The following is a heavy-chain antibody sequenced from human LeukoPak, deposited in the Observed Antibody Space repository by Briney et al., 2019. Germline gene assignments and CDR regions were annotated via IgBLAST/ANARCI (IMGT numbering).Heavy chain of an antibody. D-gene: IGHD3-9*01. J-gene: IGHJ5*02. V-gene: IGHV4-34*01. Sequence: SETLSLTCAVYGGSFSGYYWSWIRQPPGKGLEWIGEINHSGSTNYNPSLKSRVTISVDTSKNQFSLKLSSVTAADTAVYYCARSRYFAPPGGWFDPWGQGTLVTVSS. CDR1: GGSFSGYY. CDR3: ARSRYFAPPGGWFDP. CDR2: INHSGST.